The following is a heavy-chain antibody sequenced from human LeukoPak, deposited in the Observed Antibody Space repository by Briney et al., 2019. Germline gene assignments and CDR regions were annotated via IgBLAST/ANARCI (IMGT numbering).Heavy chain of an antibody. Sequence: ASVKVSCKASGYTFTGYYMHWVRQAPGQGLEWMGWINPNSGGTNYAQKFQGRVTMTRDTSISTAYMELSRLRSDDTAVYYCARVLKSGSYDILTGYYKFLHEYYFDYWGQGTLVTASS. D-gene: IGHD3-9*01. CDR1: GYTFTGYY. J-gene: IGHJ4*02. CDR2: INPNSGGT. CDR3: ARVLKSGSYDILTGYYKFLHEYYFDY. V-gene: IGHV1-2*02.